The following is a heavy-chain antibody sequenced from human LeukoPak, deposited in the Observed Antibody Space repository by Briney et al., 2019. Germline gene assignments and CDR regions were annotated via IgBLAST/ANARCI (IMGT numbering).Heavy chain of an antibody. CDR3: ATLPIVLMVYAPDAFDI. D-gene: IGHD2-8*01. CDR2: IRYDGSNK. V-gene: IGHV3-30*02. J-gene: IGHJ3*02. CDR1: GFTFSSYG. Sequence: GSLRLSCAASGFTFSSYGMHWVRQAPGKGLEWVAFIRYDGSNKYYADSVKGRFTISRDNSKNTLYLQMNSLRAEDTAVYYCATLPIVLMVYAPDAFDIWGQGTMVTVSS.